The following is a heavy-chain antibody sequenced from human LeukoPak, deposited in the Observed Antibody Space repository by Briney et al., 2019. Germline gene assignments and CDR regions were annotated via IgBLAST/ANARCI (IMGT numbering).Heavy chain of an antibody. V-gene: IGHV3-48*04. CDR3: ARAGQWLPDFDY. CDR1: GFTFSSYA. Sequence: GGSLRLSCAASGFTFSSYAMNWIRQAPGKGLEWVSYISSSGSTIYYADSVKGRFTISRDNAKNSLYLQMNSLRAEDTAVYYCARAGQWLPDFDYWGQGTLVTVSS. CDR2: ISSSGSTI. J-gene: IGHJ4*02. D-gene: IGHD6-19*01.